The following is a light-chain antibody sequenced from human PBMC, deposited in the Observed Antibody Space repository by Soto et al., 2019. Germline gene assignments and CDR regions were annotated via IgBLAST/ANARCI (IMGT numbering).Light chain of an antibody. Sequence: QSALTQPRSVSGSPGQSITISCTGTSSDVGGYNYVSWYRQLPGTAPKLMIYDVSKRPSGVPDRFSGSKSGNTASLTISGLQAEDEADYYCCSYAGSYTHYVFGTGTKLTVL. CDR3: CSYAGSYTHYV. CDR1: SSDVGGYNY. CDR2: DVS. V-gene: IGLV2-11*01. J-gene: IGLJ1*01.